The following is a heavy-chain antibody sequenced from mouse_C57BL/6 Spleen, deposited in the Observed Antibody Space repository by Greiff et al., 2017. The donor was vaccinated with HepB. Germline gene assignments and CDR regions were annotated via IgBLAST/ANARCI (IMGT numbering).Heavy chain of an antibody. CDR3: ARGETFYYAMDY. CDR2: IYPGSGST. J-gene: IGHJ4*01. CDR1: GYTFTSYW. Sequence: QVQLKQPGAELVKPGASVKMSCKASGYTFTSYWITWVKQRPGQGLEWIGDIYPGSGSTNYNEKFKSKATLTVDTSSSTAYMQLSSLTSEDSAVYYCARGETFYYAMDYWGQGTSVTVSS. V-gene: IGHV1-55*01.